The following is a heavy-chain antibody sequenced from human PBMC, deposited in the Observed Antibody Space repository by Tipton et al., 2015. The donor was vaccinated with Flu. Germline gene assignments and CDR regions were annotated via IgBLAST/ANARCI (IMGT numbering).Heavy chain of an antibody. Sequence: SLRLSCAASGVTVSSNYMSWVRQAPGKGLEWVSVIYSGGSTYYADSVKGRFTFSRDNSKSTLYLHMNSLRAEDTAVYYCATSGPITMVRGIIGSYYYGMEVWGQGTTVTVYS. CDR2: IYSGGST. V-gene: IGHV3-53*01. CDR1: GVTVSSNY. CDR3: ATSGPITMVRGIIGSYYYGMEV. J-gene: IGHJ6*02. D-gene: IGHD3-10*01.